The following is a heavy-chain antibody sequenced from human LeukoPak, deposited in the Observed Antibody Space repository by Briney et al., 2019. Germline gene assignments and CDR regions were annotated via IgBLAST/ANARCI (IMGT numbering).Heavy chain of an antibody. J-gene: IGHJ5*02. V-gene: IGHV4-61*02. D-gene: IGHD5-18*01. CDR2: IYTSGST. Sequence: SQTLSLTCTVSGGSISSGSYYWSWIRQPAGKGLEWIGRIYTSGSTNYNPSLKSRVTISVDTSKNQFSLKLSSVTAADTAVYYCARVSGPFSYGNWFDAWGQGTLVTVSS. CDR1: GGSISSGSYY. CDR3: ARVSGPFSYGNWFDA.